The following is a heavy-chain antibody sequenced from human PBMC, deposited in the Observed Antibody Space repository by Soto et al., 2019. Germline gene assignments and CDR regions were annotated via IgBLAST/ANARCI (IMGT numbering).Heavy chain of an antibody. Sequence: EVQLVESGGGLVQPGESLGLSCAASGFTFSNYWMHWVRQAPGKGLVWVSRIDSDGSRITYADFVKGRFTISRDNAKNTVYLHMNSLTAEDTAVCYCVRTSLVVAVATREDFWGQGTLVTVSS. V-gene: IGHV3-74*01. CDR3: VRTSLVVAVATREDF. CDR2: IDSDGSRI. J-gene: IGHJ4*02. D-gene: IGHD2-15*01. CDR1: GFTFSNYW.